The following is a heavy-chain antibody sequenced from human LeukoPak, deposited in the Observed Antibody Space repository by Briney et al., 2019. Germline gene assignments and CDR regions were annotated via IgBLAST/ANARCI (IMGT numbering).Heavy chain of an antibody. V-gene: IGHV4-4*02. J-gene: IGHJ4*02. CDR2: VHLSGRT. Sequence: PSGTLSLTCGVSGGSISTTNWWTWVRQPPGEGLEWIGEVHLSGRTHYNPSLESRVTMSVDMTENHISLRLTSVTAADTAVYYCAREGGPYRPLDYSGQGTLVTVSS. CDR1: GGSISTTNW. CDR3: AREGGPYRPLDY.